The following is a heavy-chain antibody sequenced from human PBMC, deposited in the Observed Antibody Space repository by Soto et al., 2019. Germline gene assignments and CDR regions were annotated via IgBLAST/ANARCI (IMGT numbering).Heavy chain of an antibody. D-gene: IGHD2-2*02. Sequence: GGSLRLSCVGSGFTFSTYSINWVRQAPGKGLEWVSSISSRSDIYYADSVKGRFTVSRDNAKNSVSLQMNSLRAEDTAVYYCAREYTAWPLAYGLDVWGQGTTVTVSS. J-gene: IGHJ6*02. CDR2: ISSRSDI. CDR3: AREYTAWPLAYGLDV. V-gene: IGHV3-21*01. CDR1: GFTFSTYS.